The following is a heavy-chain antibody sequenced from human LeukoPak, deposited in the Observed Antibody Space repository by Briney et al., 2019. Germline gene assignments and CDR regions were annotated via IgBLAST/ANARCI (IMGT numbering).Heavy chain of an antibody. CDR2: ISAYNGNT. CDR3: ARDRLLWFGDTPLPDY. J-gene: IGHJ4*02. D-gene: IGHD3-10*01. CDR1: GYTFTSYG. Sequence: GASVKVSCKASGYTFTSYGISWVRQAPGQGLEWMGWISAYNGNTNYAQKLQGRVTMTTDTSTSTAYMELRSLRSDDTAVYYCARDRLLWFGDTPLPDYWGQGTLVTVSS. V-gene: IGHV1-18*01.